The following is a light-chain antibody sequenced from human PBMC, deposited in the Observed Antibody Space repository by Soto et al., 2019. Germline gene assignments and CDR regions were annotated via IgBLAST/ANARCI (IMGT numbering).Light chain of an antibody. Sequence: IQLTQSPSSLSASVGDRVTITCRASQGISSYLAWYQQKPGKAPNLLIYAASTLQPGVPSRFSGSGSGTDFTLTISSLQPEDVGTYYCQQHNSNSWTFGQGTKVDI. CDR2: AAS. CDR1: QGISSY. J-gene: IGKJ1*01. CDR3: QQHNSNSWT. V-gene: IGKV1-27*01.